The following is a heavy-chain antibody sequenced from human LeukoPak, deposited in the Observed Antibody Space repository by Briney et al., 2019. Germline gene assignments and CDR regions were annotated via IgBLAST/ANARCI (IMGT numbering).Heavy chain of an antibody. CDR3: ARGYCSGGSCYSVAFDI. V-gene: IGHV4-30-2*01. CDR2: IYHSGST. D-gene: IGHD2-15*01. J-gene: IGHJ3*02. CDR1: GGSISSGGYS. Sequence: SRTLSLTCAVSGGSISSGGYSWSWIRQPPGKGLEWIGYIYHSGSTYYNPSLKSRVTISVDRSKNQFSLKLSSVTAADTAVYYCARGYCSGGSCYSVAFDIWGQGTMVTVSS.